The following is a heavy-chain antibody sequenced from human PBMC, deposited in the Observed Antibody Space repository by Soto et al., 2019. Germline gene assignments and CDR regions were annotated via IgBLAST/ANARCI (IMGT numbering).Heavy chain of an antibody. Sequence: QVQLQESGPGLVKPSQTLSLTCTVSGASIISFDYYWTWIRQHPGKGLEWIGHIYHTGATYYNPSLESRVVMSVDTSNNQFSLKLSSVTAADTAVFYCARGAVVNLVRGVMGGNWFDPWGQGTLVTVSS. D-gene: IGHD3-10*01. V-gene: IGHV4-30-4*01. CDR3: ARGAVVNLVRGVMGGNWFDP. CDR2: IYHTGAT. J-gene: IGHJ5*02. CDR1: GASIISFDYY.